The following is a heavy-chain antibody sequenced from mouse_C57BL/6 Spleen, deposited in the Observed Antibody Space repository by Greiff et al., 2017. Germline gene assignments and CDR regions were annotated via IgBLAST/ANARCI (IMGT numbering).Heavy chain of an antibody. CDR3: TKISSRDYVPMDY. CDR1: GYTFTDYE. Sequence: VQLQQSGAELVRPGASVTLSCKASGYTFTDYEMHWVKQTPVHGLEWIGAIDPETGGTAYNQKFKGKAILTADKSSSTAYMELRSLTSEDSAVYYCTKISSRDYVPMDYWGQGTSVTVSA. V-gene: IGHV1-15*01. D-gene: IGHD2-4*01. J-gene: IGHJ4*01. CDR2: IDPETGGT.